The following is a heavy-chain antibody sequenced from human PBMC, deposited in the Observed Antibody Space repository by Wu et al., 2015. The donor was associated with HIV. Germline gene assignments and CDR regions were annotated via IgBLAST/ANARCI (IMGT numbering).Heavy chain of an antibody. CDR3: ARVGAKRYYYYYYGMDV. CDR1: GYTFTAYY. Sequence: QVQLVQSGAEVKNPGASVKVSCKASGYTFTAYYLHWVRQAPGQGLEWMGWISSYNGNTNYAQKLQGRVTMTTDTSTSTAYMELRSLRSDDTAVYYCARVGAKRYYYYYYGMDVWGQGTTVTVSS. V-gene: IGHV1-18*04. CDR2: ISSYNGNT. J-gene: IGHJ6*02. D-gene: IGHD1-26*01.